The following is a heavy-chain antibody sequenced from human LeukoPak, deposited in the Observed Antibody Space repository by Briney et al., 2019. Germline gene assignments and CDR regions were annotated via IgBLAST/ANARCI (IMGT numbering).Heavy chain of an antibody. J-gene: IGHJ4*02. V-gene: IGHV3-30*03. CDR1: GFTFSSYG. Sequence: GGSLRLSCAASGFTFSSYGMHWVRQAPGKGLEWVAVISYDGSNKYYADSVKGRFTISRDNSKNTLYLQMNSLRAEDAAVYYCAIGGGGSGNYYYFDYWGQGTLVTVSS. CDR3: AIGGGGSGNYYYFDY. CDR2: ISYDGSNK. D-gene: IGHD3-10*01.